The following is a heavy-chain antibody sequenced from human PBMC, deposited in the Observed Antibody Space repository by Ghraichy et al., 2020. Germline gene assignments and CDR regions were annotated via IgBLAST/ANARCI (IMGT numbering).Heavy chain of an antibody. J-gene: IGHJ4*02. Sequence: GGSLRLSCAASGFTFSSYAMHWVRQAPGKGLEWVAVISYDGSNKYYADSVKGRFTISRDNSKNTLYLQMNSLRAEDTAVYYCARGEGGSYYFDYWGQGTLVTVSS. V-gene: IGHV3-30-3*01. CDR1: GFTFSSYA. CDR2: ISYDGSNK. D-gene: IGHD1-26*01. CDR3: ARGEGGSYYFDY.